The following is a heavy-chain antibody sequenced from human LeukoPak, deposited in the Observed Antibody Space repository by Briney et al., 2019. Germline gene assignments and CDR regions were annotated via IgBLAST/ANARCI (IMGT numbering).Heavy chain of an antibody. J-gene: IGHJ4*02. CDR2: ISAYNGAYNGNT. CDR3: AREYGSGSYTGIDY. V-gene: IGHV1-18*01. CDR1: GYTFINYG. D-gene: IGHD3-10*01. Sequence: ASVKVSCKASGYTFINYGITWVRQAPGQGLEWMGWISAYNGAYNGNTHYAQKLQGRVTMTTDTSTNTGYMELRSLRSDDTAVYYCAREYGSGSYTGIDYWGQGTLVTVPS.